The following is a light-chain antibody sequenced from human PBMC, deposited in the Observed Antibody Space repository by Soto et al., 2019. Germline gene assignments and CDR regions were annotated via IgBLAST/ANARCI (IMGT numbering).Light chain of an antibody. CDR1: SSNIGSNT. CDR2: SNN. CDR3: SAWYDRLTRVV. Sequence: QSVLTQPPSASGTPGQRVTISCSGSSSNIGSNTVNWLQQLPGTAPTLLIFSNNQRPSAVPDRFSGSKSGTSSSRAISGLQSEDESDYYCSAWYDRLTRVVFGGGTKLTVL. J-gene: IGLJ3*02. V-gene: IGLV1-44*01.